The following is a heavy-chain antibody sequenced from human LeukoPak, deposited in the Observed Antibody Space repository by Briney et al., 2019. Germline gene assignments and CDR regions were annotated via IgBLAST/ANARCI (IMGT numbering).Heavy chain of an antibody. D-gene: IGHD2-2*01. Sequence: QTGGSLRLSCAASGFTFSSYGMHWVRQAPGKGLEWVAVIWYNGSNKYYADSVKGRFTISRDNSKNTLYLQMNSLRAEDTAVYYCARDLIVVVPAADPGRNGGMDVWGKGTTVTVSS. CDR1: GFTFSSYG. J-gene: IGHJ6*04. V-gene: IGHV3-33*01. CDR2: IWYNGSNK. CDR3: ARDLIVVVPAADPGRNGGMDV.